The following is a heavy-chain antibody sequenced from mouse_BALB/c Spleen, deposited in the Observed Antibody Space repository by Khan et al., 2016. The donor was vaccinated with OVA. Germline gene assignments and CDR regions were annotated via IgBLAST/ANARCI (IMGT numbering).Heavy chain of an antibody. CDR2: ISPGSGDT. Sequence: QVRLQQSGAELARPGASVKLSCKASGYTFTDYYINWVKQRTGQGLEWIGEISPGSGDTYYNEKFKGKATLPADKSSSTAYMQLSSLTSEASAVYFCARRNYFGYTFAYWSQGTLVTVTA. V-gene: IGHV1-77*01. J-gene: IGHJ3*01. CDR1: GYTFTDYY. CDR3: ARRNYFGYTFAY. D-gene: IGHD1-2*01.